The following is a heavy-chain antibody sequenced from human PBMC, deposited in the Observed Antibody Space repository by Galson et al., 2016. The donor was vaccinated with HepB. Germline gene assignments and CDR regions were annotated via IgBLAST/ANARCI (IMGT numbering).Heavy chain of an antibody. CDR2: ITDGGTGT. CDR1: GFSFSSYT. Sequence: SLRLSCAASGFSFSSYTMSWVRQAPGKGLEWVSLITDGGTGTFYADSLKGRFTISRGNSKNTMYLQMNSLRVEDTAVYYCTKVPGSGWYFDNWGQGTPVTASS. CDR3: TKVPGSGWYFDN. V-gene: IGHV3-23*01. J-gene: IGHJ4*02. D-gene: IGHD6-19*01.